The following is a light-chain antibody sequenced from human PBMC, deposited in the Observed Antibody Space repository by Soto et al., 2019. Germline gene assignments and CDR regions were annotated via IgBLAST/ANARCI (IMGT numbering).Light chain of an antibody. V-gene: IGLV2-14*03. Sequence: QSALTQPASVSGSPGQSITISCTGSGRDIGAYDYVSWYQQHPGKAPKLVIFGNRNRPSGVPERFSGSKSGTSASLAITGLQAEDEADYYCQAYDYSLTASVFGGGTKLTVL. CDR3: QAYDYSLTASV. J-gene: IGLJ3*02. CDR1: GRDIGAYDY. CDR2: GNR.